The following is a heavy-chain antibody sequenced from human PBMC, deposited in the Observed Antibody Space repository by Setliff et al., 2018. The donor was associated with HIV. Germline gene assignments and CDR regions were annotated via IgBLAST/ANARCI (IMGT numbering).Heavy chain of an antibody. Sequence: GGSLRLSCAASGFTLSNTYMAWVRQAPGKRPEWVSTLYGSGDTYHADSVKGRFTLSRDTSKNTMYLQMNSLRHEDTAFYYCARVLPYNSALDNWGQGTLVTVSS. J-gene: IGHJ4*02. CDR3: ARVLPYNSALDN. V-gene: IGHV3-66*02. CDR1: GFTLSNTY. CDR2: LYGSGDT. D-gene: IGHD6-25*01.